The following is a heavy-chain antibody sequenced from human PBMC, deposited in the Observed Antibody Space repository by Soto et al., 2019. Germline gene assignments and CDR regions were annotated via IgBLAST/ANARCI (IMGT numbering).Heavy chain of an antibody. J-gene: IGHJ6*02. CDR1: GGSISSGDYY. D-gene: IGHD3-3*01. V-gene: IGHV4-30-4*01. CDR2: IYYSGGT. CDR3: ARGDYDFWSGYYSAGYYGMDV. Sequence: PSETLSLTCTVSGGSISSGDYYWSWIRQPPGKGLEWIGYIYYSGGTYYNPSLKSRVTISVDTSKNQFSLKRSSVTAADTAVYYCARGDYDFWSGYYSAGYYGMDVWGQGTTVTVSS.